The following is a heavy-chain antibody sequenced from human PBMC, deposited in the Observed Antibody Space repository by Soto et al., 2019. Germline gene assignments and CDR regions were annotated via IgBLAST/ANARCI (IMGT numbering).Heavy chain of an antibody. D-gene: IGHD3-3*01. CDR1: GGSISSGGYY. CDR3: ASSSYYDFWSGYPEAFDI. Sequence: SETLSLTCTVSGGSISSGGYYRSWIRQHPGKGLKWIGYIYNSGSTYYNPSLKSRVNISVDTSKNQFSLKLRSVTAADTAVYYCASSSYYDFWSGYPEAFDIWGQGTMVTVSS. V-gene: IGHV4-31*03. CDR2: IYNSGST. J-gene: IGHJ3*02.